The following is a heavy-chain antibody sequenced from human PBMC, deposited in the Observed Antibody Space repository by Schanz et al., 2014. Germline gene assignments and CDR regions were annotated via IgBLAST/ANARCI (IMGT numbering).Heavy chain of an antibody. Sequence: DVQLLESGGGLVQPGGSLRLSCAASGFTFTNYAMSWVRQAPGKGLEWVSAISGSGGSTYYADSVKGRFTISRDNSKNLLYLQMNSLRAEDTAVYYCAKYRGYYRVSGSYRELEYWGQGTLVTVSS. D-gene: IGHD3-10*01. V-gene: IGHV3-23*01. CDR1: GFTFTNYA. CDR2: ISGSGGST. J-gene: IGHJ4*02. CDR3: AKYRGYYRVSGSYRELEY.